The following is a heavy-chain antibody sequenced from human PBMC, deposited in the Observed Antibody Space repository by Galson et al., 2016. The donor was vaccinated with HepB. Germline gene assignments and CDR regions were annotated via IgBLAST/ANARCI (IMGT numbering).Heavy chain of an antibody. J-gene: IGHJ4*02. CDR1: GFAFSSSA. D-gene: IGHD6-19*01. Sequence: SLRLSCAASGFAFSSSAVNWVRQAPGKGLEWIAPISLRGATAPYAGSVKGRFTISRDNSKSTLFLEMNSLRTDDTAIYYCAKPSTSGWLTSFDHWGQGTLVTVSS. V-gene: IGHV3-23*01. CDR3: AKPSTSGWLTSFDH. CDR2: ISLRGATA.